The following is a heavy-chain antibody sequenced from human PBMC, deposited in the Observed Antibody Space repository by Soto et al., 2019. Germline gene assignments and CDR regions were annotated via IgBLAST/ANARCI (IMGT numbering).Heavy chain of an antibody. CDR2: ISNSGGST. V-gene: IGHV3-23*01. Sequence: EVQLLESGRGLVQPGGSLRLSCAASGFTFSSSAMSWVRQAPGKGLEWVSFISNSGGSTYYADSVKGRFTISRDNSKNTLYLQMNSLQAEDTAVYYCAKGCGGDCYSGVQYWGQGTLVTVSS. D-gene: IGHD2-21*02. CDR3: AKGCGGDCYSGVQY. CDR1: GFTFSSSA. J-gene: IGHJ4*02.